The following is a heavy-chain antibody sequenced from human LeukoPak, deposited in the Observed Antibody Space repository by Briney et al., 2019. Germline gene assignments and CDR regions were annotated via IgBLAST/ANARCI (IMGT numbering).Heavy chain of an antibody. V-gene: IGHV4-59*01. CDR2: IYYSGST. CDR3: AREWNYVIDS. J-gene: IGHJ5*01. D-gene: IGHD1-7*01. Sequence: SETLSLTCTVSGGSISSYYWSWIRQPPGKGLEWIGYIYYSGSTTYNPSLKSRVTISVDTSKNQFSVKLSSVTAVDTAVYYCAREWNYVIDSWGQGTLVTVSS. CDR1: GGSISSYY.